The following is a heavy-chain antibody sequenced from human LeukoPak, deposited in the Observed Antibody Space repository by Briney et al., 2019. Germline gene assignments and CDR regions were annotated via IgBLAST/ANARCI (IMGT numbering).Heavy chain of an antibody. J-gene: IGHJ1*01. Sequence: ASVKVSCKASGYTFTGYYMHWVRQAPGQGLEWMGWINPNSGGTNYAQKFQGRVTMTRDTSISTAYMELSRLRSDDTAVYYCARDSYYDSSGYYSSEYFQHWGQGTLVTVSS. CDR3: ARDSYYDSSGYYSSEYFQH. CDR2: INPNSGGT. D-gene: IGHD3-22*01. CDR1: GYTFTGYY. V-gene: IGHV1-2*02.